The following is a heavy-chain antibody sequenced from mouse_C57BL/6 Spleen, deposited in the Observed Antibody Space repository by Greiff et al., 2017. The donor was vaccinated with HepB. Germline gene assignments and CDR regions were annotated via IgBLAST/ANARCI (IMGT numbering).Heavy chain of an antibody. V-gene: IGHV1-15*01. CDR2: IDPETGGT. D-gene: IGHD1-1*01. J-gene: IGHJ2*01. CDR1: GYTFTDYE. Sequence: VKLMESGAELVRPGASVTLSCKASGYTFTDYEMHWVKQTPVHGLEWIGAIDPETGGTAYNQKFKGKAILTADKSSSTAYMELRSLTSEDSAVYYCTGITTVAFDYWGQGTTLTVSS. CDR3: TGITTVAFDY.